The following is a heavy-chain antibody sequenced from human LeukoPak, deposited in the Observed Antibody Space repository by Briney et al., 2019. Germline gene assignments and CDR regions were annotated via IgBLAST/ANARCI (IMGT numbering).Heavy chain of an antibody. CDR2: ISGSGGST. J-gene: IGHJ4*02. CDR3: AKDHIVGATTTFGY. V-gene: IGHV3-23*01. Sequence: GGSLRLSCAASGFTFSGSAMHWVRQAPGKGLEWVSAISGSGGSTYYADSVKGRFTISRDNSKNTLYLQMNSLRAEDTAVYYCAKDHIVGATTTFGYWGQGTLVTVSS. D-gene: IGHD1-26*01. CDR1: GFTFSGSA.